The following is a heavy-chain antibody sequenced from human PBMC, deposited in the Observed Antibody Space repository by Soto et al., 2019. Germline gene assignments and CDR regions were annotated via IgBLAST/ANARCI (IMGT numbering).Heavy chain of an antibody. D-gene: IGHD4-17*01. CDR3: ARDSDYGDGGNYFDY. V-gene: IGHV1-3*01. CDR2: INAGNGNT. J-gene: IGHJ4*02. CDR1: GYTFTSYA. Sequence: ASVKVSCKASGYTFTSYAMHWVRQAPGQRLEWMGWINAGNGNTKYSQKFQGRVTITRDTSASTAYMELSSLRSEDTAVYYCARDSDYGDGGNYFDYWGQGTLVTVSS.